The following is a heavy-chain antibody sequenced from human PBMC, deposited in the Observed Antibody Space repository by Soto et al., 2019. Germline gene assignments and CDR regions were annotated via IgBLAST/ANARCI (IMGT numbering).Heavy chain of an antibody. CDR3: TTVNWGKLDY. J-gene: IGHJ4*02. Sequence: EVQLVESGGGLVEPGGSLRLSCAASGFTLSNAWMSWVRQAPGKGLEWVGRIKSKTDGGTTEYAAPVRGRFTITRDDSTNTLDLQMSSLKTEDTSMYYFTTVNWGKLDYWGQGTLATVSS. D-gene: IGHD3-16*01. CDR2: IKSKTDGGTT. V-gene: IGHV3-15*01. CDR1: GFTLSNAW.